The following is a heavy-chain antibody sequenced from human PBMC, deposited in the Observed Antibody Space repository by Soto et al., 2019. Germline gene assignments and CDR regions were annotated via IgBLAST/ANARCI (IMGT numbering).Heavy chain of an antibody. J-gene: IGHJ4*02. CDR3: ARHVSSWIDHFDC. CDR2: IDPSDSYT. CDR1: GYSFTNYY. Sequence: EVQLVQSGAEVKKPGESLRISCKGSGYSFTNYYITWVRQMPGKGLEWMGRIDPSDSYTKYSPSFQGHVTISVDTSISTAYLQWSSLKASDTAMYYCARHVSSWIDHFDCWGQGTLVTVSS. D-gene: IGHD5-12*01. V-gene: IGHV5-10-1*03.